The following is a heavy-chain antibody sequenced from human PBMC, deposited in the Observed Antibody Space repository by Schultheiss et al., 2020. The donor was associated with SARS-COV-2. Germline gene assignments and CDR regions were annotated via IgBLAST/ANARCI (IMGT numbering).Heavy chain of an antibody. Sequence: SETLSLTCTVSGGSISSYYWSWIRQPPGKGLEWIGYIYYSGSTNYNPSLKSRVTISVDTSKNQFSLKLSSVTAADTAVYYCARDPGISYGMDVLGQGTTVTVSS. J-gene: IGHJ6*02. V-gene: IGHV4-59*12. CDR1: GGSISSYY. CDR3: ARDPGISYGMDV. CDR2: IYYSGST.